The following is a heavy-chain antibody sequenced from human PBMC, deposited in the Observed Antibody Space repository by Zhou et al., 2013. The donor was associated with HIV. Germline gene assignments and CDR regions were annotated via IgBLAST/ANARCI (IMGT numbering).Heavy chain of an antibody. D-gene: IGHD3-3*01. CDR1: GGTFSSYA. CDR3: AREGRRLRFLEEEYRGLGYFDY. J-gene: IGHJ4*02. CDR2: IIPIFGTA. Sequence: QVQLVQSGAEVKKPGSSVKVSCKASGGTFSSYAISWVRQAPGQGLEWMGGIIPIFGTANYAQKFQGRVTITTDESTSTAYMELSSLRSEDTAVYYCAREGRRLRFLEEEYRGLGYFDYWGQGTLVTVSS. V-gene: IGHV1-69*05.